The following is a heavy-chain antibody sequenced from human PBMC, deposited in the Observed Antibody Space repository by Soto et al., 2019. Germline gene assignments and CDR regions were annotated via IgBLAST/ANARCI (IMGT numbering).Heavy chain of an antibody. CDR3: ARDKDFGDYTFDL. J-gene: IGHJ4*02. Sequence: GGSLRLSCAVSGLDVKAIYMSWLRRAPGKGLEWVAGLYTFGEGYYADFAAGRFTIARHESETTLLLEMIDLKIEDTAIYYCARDKDFGDYTFDLWGQGTLVTVSS. CDR2: LYTFGEG. D-gene: IGHD4-17*01. V-gene: IGHV3-53*01. CDR1: GLDVKAIY.